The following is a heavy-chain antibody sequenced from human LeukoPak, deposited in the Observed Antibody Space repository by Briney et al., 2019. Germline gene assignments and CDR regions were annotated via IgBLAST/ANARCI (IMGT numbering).Heavy chain of an antibody. Sequence: SETLSLTCAVYGGSFSGYYWSWIRQPPGKGLGWIGEINHSGSTNYNPSLKSRVTISVDTSKNQFSLKLSSVTAADTAVYYCARRWELLPIDYWGQGTLVTVSS. J-gene: IGHJ4*02. D-gene: IGHD1-26*01. V-gene: IGHV4-34*01. CDR2: INHSGST. CDR1: GGSFSGYY. CDR3: ARRWELLPIDY.